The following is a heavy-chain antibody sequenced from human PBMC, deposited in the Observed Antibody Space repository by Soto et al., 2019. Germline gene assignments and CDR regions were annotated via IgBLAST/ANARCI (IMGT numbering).Heavy chain of an antibody. V-gene: IGHV4-30-2*01. CDR3: ATGPRYGDYFGFDY. CDR2: IYHSGST. Sequence: PSETLSLTCAVSGGSISSGGYSWSWIRQPPGKGLEWIGYIYHSGSTYYNPSLKSRVTISVDRSKNQFSLKLSSVTAADTAVYYCATGPRYGDYFGFDYWGQGTLVTVSS. J-gene: IGHJ4*02. D-gene: IGHD4-17*01. CDR1: GGSISSGGYS.